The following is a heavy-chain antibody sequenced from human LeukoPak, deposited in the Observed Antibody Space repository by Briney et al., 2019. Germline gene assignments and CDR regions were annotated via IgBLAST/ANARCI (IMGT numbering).Heavy chain of an antibody. V-gene: IGHV3-73*01. Sequence: GGSLRLSCAASGFTFSGSAMHWVRQASGKGPEWVGRIRSKANSYATAYAASVKGRFTISRDDSKNTAYLQMNSLKTEDTAVYYCTSLLYSSSEKEDYWGQGTLVTVSS. CDR3: TSLLYSSSEKEDY. J-gene: IGHJ4*02. CDR2: IRSKANSYAT. D-gene: IGHD6-13*01. CDR1: GFTFSGSA.